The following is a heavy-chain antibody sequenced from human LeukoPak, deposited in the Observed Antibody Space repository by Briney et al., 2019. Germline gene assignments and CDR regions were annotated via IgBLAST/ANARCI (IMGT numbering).Heavy chain of an antibody. CDR2: ISGSGGST. V-gene: IGHV3-23*01. CDR3: AKTVYYYYYGMDV. Sequence: GGSLRLSCAASGFTFSSYAMSWVRQAPGKGLEWVSAISGSGGSTYYADSVKGRFTISSDNSKNTLYLQMNSLRAEDTAVYYCAKTVYYYYYGMDVWGQGTTVTVSS. CDR1: GFTFSSYA. J-gene: IGHJ6*02.